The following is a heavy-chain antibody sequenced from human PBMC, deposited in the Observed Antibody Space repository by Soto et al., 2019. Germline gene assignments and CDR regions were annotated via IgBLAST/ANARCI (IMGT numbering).Heavy chain of an antibody. V-gene: IGHV1-69*04. CDR3: ARDPLYSSSWYGAFDI. CDR1: GGTFSSYT. D-gene: IGHD6-13*01. CDR2: IIPILGIA. Sequence: SVKVSCKASGGTFSSYTISWVRQAPGQGLEWMGRIIPILGIANYAQKFQGRVTITADKSTSTAYMELSSLRSEDTAVYYCARDPLYSSSWYGAFDIWGQGTMVTVSS. J-gene: IGHJ3*02.